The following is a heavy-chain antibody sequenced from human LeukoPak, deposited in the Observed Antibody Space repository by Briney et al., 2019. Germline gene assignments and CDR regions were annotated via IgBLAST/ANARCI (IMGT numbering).Heavy chain of an antibody. CDR1: GGSISSYY. V-gene: IGHV4-59*01. Sequence: PSETLSLTCTVSGGSISSYYWSWIRQPPGKGLEWIGYIYYSGSTNYNPSLKSRVTISVDTSKNQFSLKLSSVTAADTAVYYCARGTMVRGVIFSYWGQGTLVTVSS. D-gene: IGHD3-10*01. CDR2: IYYSGST. J-gene: IGHJ4*02. CDR3: ARGTMVRGVIFSY.